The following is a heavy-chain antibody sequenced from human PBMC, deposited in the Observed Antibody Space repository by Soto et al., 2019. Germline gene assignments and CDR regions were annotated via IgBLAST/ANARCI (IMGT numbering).Heavy chain of an antibody. J-gene: IGHJ6*03. V-gene: IGHV4-4*02. CDR3: ARENRRTNYDFWSGYEDYYYMDV. CDR1: SGYISSSNC. Sequence: SETLSLTCAVSSGYISSSNCWRWVRQPPGKGLEWIGEIYHSGSTNYNPSLKSRVTISVDKSKNQFSLKLSSVTAADTAVYYCARENRRTNYDFWSGYEDYYYMDVWGKGTTVTVSS. CDR2: IYHSGST. D-gene: IGHD3-3*01.